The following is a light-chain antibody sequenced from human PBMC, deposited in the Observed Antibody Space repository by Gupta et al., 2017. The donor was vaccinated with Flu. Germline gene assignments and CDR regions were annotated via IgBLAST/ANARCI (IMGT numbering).Light chain of an antibody. V-gene: IGLV2-8*01. Sequence: VTIISNGTSNDIGGYHYVSWHRQHPGKAPNLLIYEVNKRPSGVPDRFSGSKSGTTASLTITGLQAEDEGDYYCTSEDASDNCWVFGGGTKLTVL. J-gene: IGLJ3*02. CDR3: TSEDASDNCWV. CDR2: EVN. CDR1: SNDIGGYHY.